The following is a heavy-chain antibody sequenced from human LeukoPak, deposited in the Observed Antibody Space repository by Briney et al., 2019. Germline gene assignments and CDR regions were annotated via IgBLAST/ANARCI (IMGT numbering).Heavy chain of an antibody. D-gene: IGHD1-7*01. CDR3: AKKTGVGNYPFDY. Sequence: PGGSLRLSCAASGFTFSSHSMNWVRQAPGKGLEWVSSVSDSGGYTNYADSVKGRFTISRDNSKNTLYLQMNSLRAEDTALYYCAKKTGVGNYPFDYWGQGTLVTVSS. J-gene: IGHJ4*02. CDR1: GFTFSSHS. CDR2: VSDSGGYT. V-gene: IGHV3-23*01.